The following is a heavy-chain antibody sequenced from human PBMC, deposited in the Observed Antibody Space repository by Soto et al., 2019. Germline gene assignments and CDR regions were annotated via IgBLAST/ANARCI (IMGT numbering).Heavy chain of an antibody. CDR3: AVDTTIEGPNWFDP. D-gene: IGHD5-18*01. Sequence: KPSETLSLTCTVSGGSISIGAYYWSCIRQLPGKGLEWIGYVYHTGNTDYNPSLKSRVSISVDTSKNQFSMDLRYVTAADTAVYYCAVDTTIEGPNWFDPWGQGTLVTVSS. V-gene: IGHV4-31*03. J-gene: IGHJ5*02. CDR1: GGSISIGAYY. CDR2: VYHTGNT.